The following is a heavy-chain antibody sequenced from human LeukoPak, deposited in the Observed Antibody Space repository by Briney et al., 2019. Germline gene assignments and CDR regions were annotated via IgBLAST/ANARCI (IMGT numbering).Heavy chain of an antibody. D-gene: IGHD6-13*01. CDR2: IGASGADT. CDR1: GFTFKDYT. J-gene: IGHJ4*02. CDR3: ARNGPRRQQLRYFDY. Sequence: GGSLRLSCAASGFTFKDYTMNWVRQAPGKALEWVSVIGASGADTYYSDSVKGRFTVSRDNSQNTLFLHMNSLRAEDTAVYYCARNGPRRQQLRYFDYWGQGTLVTVSS. V-gene: IGHV3-23*01.